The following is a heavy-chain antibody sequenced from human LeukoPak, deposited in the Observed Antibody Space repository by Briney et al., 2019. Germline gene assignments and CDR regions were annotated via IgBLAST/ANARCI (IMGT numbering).Heavy chain of an antibody. V-gene: IGHV4-59*01. CDR3: AADYYDSSGYYSFDY. Sequence: SETLSLTCTVSGGSISSYYWSSIRQPPGKGLEWIGYIYYSGSTNYNPSLKSRVTISVDTSKNQFSLKLSSVTAADTAVYYCAADYYDSSGYYSFDYWGQGTLVTVSS. J-gene: IGHJ4*02. D-gene: IGHD3-22*01. CDR2: IYYSGST. CDR1: GGSISSYY.